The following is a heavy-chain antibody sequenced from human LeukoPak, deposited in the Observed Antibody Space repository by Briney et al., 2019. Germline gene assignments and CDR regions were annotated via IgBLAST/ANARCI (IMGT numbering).Heavy chain of an antibody. Sequence: PGGSLRLSCAGSGFTFCGYGMHWFRQTPGKGLEWVAVIAYDGSRAFYADSVKGRFTISRDNYKNTMSVQMDELREEDTAVYYCTRYNNDHFDYWGQGTLVTVSS. V-gene: IGHV3-33*01. CDR1: GFTFCGYG. J-gene: IGHJ4*02. CDR2: IAYDGSRA. D-gene: IGHD1-14*01. CDR3: TRYNNDHFDY.